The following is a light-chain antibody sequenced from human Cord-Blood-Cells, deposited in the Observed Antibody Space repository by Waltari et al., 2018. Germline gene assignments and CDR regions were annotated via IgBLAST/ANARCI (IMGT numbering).Light chain of an antibody. CDR3: QQYNSYSYT. Sequence: DIQMTQSPYPLSASVGDRVTITCRASQRISSWLAWYQQKPGKAPKLLIYKASSLESGVPSRFSGSGSGTEFTLTISSLQPDDFATYYCQQYNSYSYTFGQGTKLEIK. CDR2: KAS. J-gene: IGKJ2*01. CDR1: QRISSW. V-gene: IGKV1-5*03.